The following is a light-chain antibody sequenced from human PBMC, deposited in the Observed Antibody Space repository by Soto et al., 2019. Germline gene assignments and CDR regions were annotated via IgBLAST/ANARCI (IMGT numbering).Light chain of an antibody. Sequence: DVQLTQLPSTPSASVGDRVTITCRASQSISSWLAWYQQKPGKAPKLLIYDASNLESGVPSRFSGSGSGTDFTLTITNLQPEDFATYYCHQASSFPLSFGGGTKVDIK. CDR2: DAS. CDR1: QSISSW. V-gene: IGKV1-5*01. CDR3: HQASSFPLS. J-gene: IGKJ4*01.